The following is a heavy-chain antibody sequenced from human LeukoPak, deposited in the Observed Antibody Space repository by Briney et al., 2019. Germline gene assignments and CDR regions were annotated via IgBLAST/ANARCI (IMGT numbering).Heavy chain of an antibody. CDR1: GGTFSSYA. J-gene: IGHJ4*02. D-gene: IGHD6-13*01. CDR3: ASGYSSSWYVDY. Sequence: SVKVSCKASGGTFSSYAISWMRQAPGQGLEWMGGIIPIFGTANYAQKFQGRVTITADESTSTAYMELSSLRSEDTAVYYCASGYSSSWYVDYWGQGTLVTVSS. V-gene: IGHV1-69*13. CDR2: IIPIFGTA.